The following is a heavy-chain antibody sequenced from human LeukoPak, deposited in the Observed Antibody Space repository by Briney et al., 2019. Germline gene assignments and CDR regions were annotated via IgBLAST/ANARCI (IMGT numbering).Heavy chain of an antibody. J-gene: IGHJ4*02. CDR3: ARDVADYYYGSGRESGY. CDR2: IYSGGST. CDR1: GFTVSSNY. V-gene: IGHV3-53*01. D-gene: IGHD3-10*01. Sequence: GGSLRLSCAASGFTVSSNYMSWVRQAPGKGLEWVSVIYSGGSTYYADSVKGRFTISRDNSKNTLYLQMNSLRAEDTAVYYCARDVADYYYGSGRESGYWGQGTLVTVSS.